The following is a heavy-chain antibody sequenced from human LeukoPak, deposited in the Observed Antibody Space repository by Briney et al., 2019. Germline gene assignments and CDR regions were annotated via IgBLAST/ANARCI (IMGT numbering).Heavy chain of an antibody. CDR3: ASGLRAVWIQLSGPDY. V-gene: IGHV3-53*01. CDR2: IYSGGTT. J-gene: IGHJ4*02. D-gene: IGHD5-18*01. CDR1: GFAVSTNY. Sequence: GGSLRLSCAASGFAVSTNYMSWVRRAPGKGLEWVSVIYSGGTTYYADSVKGRFTISRDNSKNTLYLQMNSLRAEDTAVYYCASGLRAVWIQLSGPDYWGQGTLVTVSS.